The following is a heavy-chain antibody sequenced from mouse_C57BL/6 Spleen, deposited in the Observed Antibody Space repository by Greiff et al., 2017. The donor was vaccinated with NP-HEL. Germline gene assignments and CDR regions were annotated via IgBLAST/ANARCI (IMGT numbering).Heavy chain of an antibody. J-gene: IGHJ4*01. V-gene: IGHV14-4*01. CDR3: TLIYYGNYRDAMDY. CDR1: GFNIKDDY. Sequence: EVKLQESGAELVRPGASVKLSCTASGFNIKDDYMHWVKQRPEQGLEWIGWIDPENGDTEYASKFQGKATITADTSSNTAYLQLSSLTAEDTAVYYCTLIYYGNYRDAMDYWGQGTSVTVSS. D-gene: IGHD2-1*01. CDR2: IDPENGDT.